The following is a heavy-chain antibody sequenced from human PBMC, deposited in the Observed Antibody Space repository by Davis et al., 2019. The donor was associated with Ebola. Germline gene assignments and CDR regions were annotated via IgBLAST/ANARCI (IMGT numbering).Heavy chain of an antibody. V-gene: IGHV1-2*06. CDR1: GYTFTGYY. D-gene: IGHD6-19*01. J-gene: IGHJ5*02. CDR2: INPNRGGT. CDR3: ARGEQWLALLTGQRKGDWFDP. Sequence: ASVKVSCKASGYTFTGYYMHWVRQAPGQGLEWMGRINPNRGGTNYAQKFQGRVTMTRDTSISTAYMELSRLRSDDTAVYYCARGEQWLALLTGQRKGDWFDPWGQGTLVTVSS.